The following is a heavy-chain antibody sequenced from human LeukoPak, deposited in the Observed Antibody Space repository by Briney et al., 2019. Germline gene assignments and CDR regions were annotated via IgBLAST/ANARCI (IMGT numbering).Heavy chain of an antibody. CDR1: GYTFTSNG. V-gene: IGHV1-18*01. J-gene: IGHJ4*02. CDR3: ARDDDYNPLVH. D-gene: IGHD4/OR15-4a*01. CDR2: ISTNNGDT. Sequence: GASVKVCCKASGYTFTSNGISWVRQAPGQGLGWMGWISTNNGDTKYGKKFQGRVIMTTDASTSTTYMEVRSLRSDDTAVYYCARDDDYNPLVHWGQGTLVTVSS.